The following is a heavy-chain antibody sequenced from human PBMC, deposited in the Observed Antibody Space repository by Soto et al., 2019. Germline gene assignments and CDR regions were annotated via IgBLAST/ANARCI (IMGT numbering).Heavy chain of an antibody. D-gene: IGHD6-19*01. CDR3: ARTAWGVQWQSNWFDT. V-gene: IGHV3-23*01. CDR2: ISGSGGIT. Sequence: GGSLRLSCAASGFTFSSYAMSWVRQAPGKGLEWVSAISGSGGITYYADSVKGRFTISRDNSKNTLYLQMNSLRAEDTAVYYCARTAWGVQWQSNWFDTWGQGTLVTVSS. J-gene: IGHJ5*02. CDR1: GFTFSSYA.